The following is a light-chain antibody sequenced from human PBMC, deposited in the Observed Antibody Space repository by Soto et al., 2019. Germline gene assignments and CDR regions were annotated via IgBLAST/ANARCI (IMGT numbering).Light chain of an antibody. CDR1: QTVRNNY. CDR2: DAS. J-gene: IGKJ4*01. V-gene: IGKV3-20*01. CDR3: QQFSSYPLT. Sequence: EFVLTQSPCTLSLCPGERATVSWIASQTVRNNYLAWYQQKPGQAPRLLIYDASSRATGIPDRFSGGGSGTDFTLTISRLEPEDFAVYYCQQFSSYPLTFGGGTKVDIK.